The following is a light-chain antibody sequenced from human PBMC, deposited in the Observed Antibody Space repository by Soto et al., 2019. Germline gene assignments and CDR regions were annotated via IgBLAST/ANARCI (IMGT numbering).Light chain of an antibody. V-gene: IGKV1-5*01. Sequence: DIQMTQSPSTLSASVGDRVTITCRASQSISSWLAWYQQKPGKAPKLLIYDASSLESGVPARFSDSGSGTDLALTISSLQPHDFATYYCQQYNSYSPWPFGQGTKVEIK. CDR2: DAS. CDR1: QSISSW. J-gene: IGKJ1*01. CDR3: QQYNSYSPWP.